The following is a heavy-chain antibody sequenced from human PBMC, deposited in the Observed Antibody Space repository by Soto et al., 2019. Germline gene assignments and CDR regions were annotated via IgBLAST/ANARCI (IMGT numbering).Heavy chain of an antibody. J-gene: IGHJ4*02. CDR3: AGTLFGRTDCYDC. D-gene: IGHD2-21*02. CDR2: IYYSGST. V-gene: IGHV4-59*01. CDR1: GGSISSYY. Sequence: SETLSLTCTVSGGSISSYYWSWIRQPPGKGLEWIGYIYYSGSTNYNPSLKSRVSISAGTPKNQLSLKLSSVTAADTAVYYCAGTLFGRTDCYDCWGQGTLVTVSS.